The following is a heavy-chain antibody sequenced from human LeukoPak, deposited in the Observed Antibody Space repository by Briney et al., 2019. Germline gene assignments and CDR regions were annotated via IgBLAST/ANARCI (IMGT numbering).Heavy chain of an antibody. CDR3: VRQNPDYYDSSGYYSDY. D-gene: IGHD3-22*01. J-gene: IGHJ4*02. V-gene: IGHV4-61*02. CDR2: IYTSGST. CDR1: GGSISSGSYY. Sequence: PSETLSLTCTVSGGSISSGSYYWSWIRQPAGKGLEWIGRIYTSGSTNYNPSLKSRVTISVDTSKNQFSLKLSSVTAADTAVYYCVRQNPDYYDSSGYYSDYWGQGTLVTVSS.